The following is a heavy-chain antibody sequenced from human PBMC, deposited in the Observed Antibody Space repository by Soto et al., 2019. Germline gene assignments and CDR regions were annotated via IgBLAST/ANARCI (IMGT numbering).Heavy chain of an antibody. CDR2: ISNDGSDI. D-gene: IGHD3-10*01. CDR1: GFPFTDYS. Sequence: QVQLVESGGGVVQPGRSLRLSCAASGFPFTDYSLHWVRQAPGKGLEWVAIISNDGSDIDYADSVKGPFTIYIDNYNNLLHMEMNSLRMEDSAVYYCARDPRWRELLLDYWGQGTLVTVSS. CDR3: ARDPRWRELLLDY. J-gene: IGHJ4*02. V-gene: IGHV3-30-3*01.